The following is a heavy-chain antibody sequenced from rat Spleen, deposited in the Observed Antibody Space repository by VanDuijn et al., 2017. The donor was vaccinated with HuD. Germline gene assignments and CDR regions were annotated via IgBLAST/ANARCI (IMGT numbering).Heavy chain of an antibody. CDR3: AREAFGVDY. V-gene: IGHV4-2*01. CDR2: INEDGTTI. Sequence: EVKLVESGGGLVQPGRSLKLSCAASGFNFNDYWMGWVRQAPGKGLEWIGEINEDGTTIKYNPSLKDKFTISRDNAQNTLYLQMSKLGSEDTAIYYCAREAFGVDYWGQGVMVTVSS. D-gene: IGHD4-3*01. J-gene: IGHJ2*01. CDR1: GFNFNDYW.